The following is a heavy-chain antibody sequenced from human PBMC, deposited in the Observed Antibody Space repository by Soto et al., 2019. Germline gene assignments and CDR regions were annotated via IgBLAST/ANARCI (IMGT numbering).Heavy chain of an antibody. Sequence: EVQLVESGGGLVKPGGSLRLSCAASGFTFSNAWMNWVRQAPGKGLEWVGRIKSKNDGGTTDYAAPVKGRFTISRDDTKNTLYLQINSLKTDDTAVYYCTTFPQTYYYDSSGYYLGDYWGQGTLVTVSS. D-gene: IGHD3-22*01. V-gene: IGHV3-15*07. CDR3: TTFPQTYYYDSSGYYLGDY. CDR1: GFTFSNAW. J-gene: IGHJ4*02. CDR2: IKSKNDGGTT.